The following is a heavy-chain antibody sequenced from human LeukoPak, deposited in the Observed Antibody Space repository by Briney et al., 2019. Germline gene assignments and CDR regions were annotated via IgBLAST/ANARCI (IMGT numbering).Heavy chain of an antibody. V-gene: IGHV4-34*01. CDR2: INHSGST. J-gene: IGHJ3*02. Sequence: PSETLSLTCAVYGGSFSGYYWSWIRQPPGKGLEWIGEINHSGSTNYNPSLKSRVTISVDTSKNQFSLKLSSVTAADTAVYYCARARSRQLRYFDWSDKIDDAFDIWGQGTMVTVSS. D-gene: IGHD3-9*01. CDR1: GGSFSGYY. CDR3: ARARSRQLRYFDWSDKIDDAFDI.